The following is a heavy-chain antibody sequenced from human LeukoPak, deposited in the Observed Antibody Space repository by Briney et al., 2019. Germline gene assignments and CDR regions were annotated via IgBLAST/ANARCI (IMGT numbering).Heavy chain of an antibody. Sequence: SDTLSLTCTVSGGSISSYYWSWIRQPPGKGLEWIGYIYYSGSTNYNPSLKSRVTISVDTSKNQFSLKLSSVTAADTAVYYCARVITSSGSFDYWGQGTLVTVSS. CDR3: ARVITSSGSFDY. CDR2: IYYSGST. D-gene: IGHD3-22*01. CDR1: GGSISSYY. J-gene: IGHJ4*02. V-gene: IGHV4-59*07.